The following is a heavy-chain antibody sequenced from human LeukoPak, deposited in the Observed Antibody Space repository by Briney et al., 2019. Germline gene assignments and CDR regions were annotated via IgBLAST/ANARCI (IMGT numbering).Heavy chain of an antibody. D-gene: IGHD2-2*01. V-gene: IGHV4-61*02. J-gene: IGHJ3*02. CDR1: GGSICSGSYY. CDR2: IYTSGST. Sequence: SETLSLTCTVSGGSICSGSYYWSWIRQPAGKGLEWIGRIYTSGSTNYNPSLKSRVTISVDTSKNQFSLKLSSVTAADTAVYYCARVGEYCSSTSCQDAFDIWGQGTMVTVSS. CDR3: ARVGEYCSSTSCQDAFDI.